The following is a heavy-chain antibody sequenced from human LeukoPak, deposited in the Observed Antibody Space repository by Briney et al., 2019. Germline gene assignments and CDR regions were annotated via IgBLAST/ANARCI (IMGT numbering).Heavy chain of an antibody. V-gene: IGHV3-11*01. Sequence: GRSRRLSWAAAGFTFSDYYMSWIRQAAGEGLEWVAYISSSGSTIYYADSVKGRFSIARDNAKNSLCLQMNSLRAEDTAVYYCARGGIAVGYYFDYWGQGTLVTVSS. J-gene: IGHJ4*02. D-gene: IGHD6-19*01. CDR3: ARGGIAVGYYFDY. CDR1: GFTFSDYY. CDR2: ISSSGSTI.